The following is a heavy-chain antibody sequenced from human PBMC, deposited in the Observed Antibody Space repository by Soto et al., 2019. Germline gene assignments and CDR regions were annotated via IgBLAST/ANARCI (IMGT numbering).Heavy chain of an antibody. V-gene: IGHV3-23*01. Sequence: EVQLLESGGGLVQPGGSLRLSCAASAFSFSSYAMSWVRQAPGKGLEWVSTISGSGGNTYYADSVKGRLTISRDNSKNTLYLQMNSLRAEDTAVYFCAKSSSSWYASYFDYWGHGTLVTVSS. CDR1: AFSFSSYA. J-gene: IGHJ4*01. CDR3: AKSSSSWYASYFDY. CDR2: ISGSGGNT. D-gene: IGHD6-13*01.